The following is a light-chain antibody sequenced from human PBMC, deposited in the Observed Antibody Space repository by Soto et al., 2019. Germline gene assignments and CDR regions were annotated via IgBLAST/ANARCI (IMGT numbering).Light chain of an antibody. V-gene: IGKV2-24*01. Sequence: IVFTHTPLSSAVTLGQPASSSCRSSQILVHSDGNTYLSWLRLGPGQPPRLLIYKISNRFSGVPDRFSGSGAGTDFTLKITRVEAEDLGTYYCMKSSQFPLTCGGGNKGDIK. CDR3: MKSSQFPLT. CDR2: KIS. J-gene: IGKJ4*01. CDR1: QILVHSDGNTY.